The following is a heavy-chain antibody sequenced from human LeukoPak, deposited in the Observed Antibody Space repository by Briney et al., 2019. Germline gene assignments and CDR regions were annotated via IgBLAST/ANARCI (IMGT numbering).Heavy chain of an antibody. V-gene: IGHV4-61*02. D-gene: IGHD6-13*01. CDR2: IYTSGST. J-gene: IGHJ5*02. CDR3: ARDLPYSSSWSYNWFDP. CDR1: GGSISSGSYY. Sequence: PSETLSLTCTVSGGSISSGSYYWSWIRQPAGKGLEWIGRIYTSGSTNYNPSLKSRVTISVDTSKNQFSLKLSSVTAADTAVYYCARDLPYSSSWSYNWFDPWGQGTLVTVSS.